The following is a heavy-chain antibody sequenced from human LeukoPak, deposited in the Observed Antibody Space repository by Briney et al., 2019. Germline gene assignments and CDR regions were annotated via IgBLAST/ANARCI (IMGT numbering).Heavy chain of an antibody. J-gene: IGHJ4*02. CDR3: ARAPLVEDTWGFDY. CDR2: IYRGGST. D-gene: IGHD1-26*01. CDR1: GFTVSSNY. V-gene: IGHV3-53*01. Sequence: GGSLRLSCAASGFTVSSNYMSWVRQAPGKGLEWVSVIYRGGSTYYADSVKGRFTISRDNSKNTLYLQMNSLRAEDTAVYFCARAPLVEDTWGFDYWGQGTLVTVSS.